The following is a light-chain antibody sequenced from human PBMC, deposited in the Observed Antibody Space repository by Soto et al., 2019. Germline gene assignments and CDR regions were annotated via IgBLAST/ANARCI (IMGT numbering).Light chain of an antibody. V-gene: IGKV1-5*01. CDR3: QQFQSFSRT. J-gene: IGKJ1*01. CDR1: ESIGTW. Sequence: DIQMTQSPSILSASVGDRVTITCRASESIGTWLAWYQQKPGKAPNLLIYDASSLQSGVPSRFSGRGSGTEFTLTISSLQPDDFATYYCQQFQSFSRTFGQGTKV. CDR2: DAS.